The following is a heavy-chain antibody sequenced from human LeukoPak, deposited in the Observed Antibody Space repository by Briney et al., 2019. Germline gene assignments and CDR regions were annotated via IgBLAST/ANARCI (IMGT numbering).Heavy chain of an antibody. V-gene: IGHV3-30*04. CDR2: ISHDGTNK. Sequence: PGGSLRLSCAASGFTLSRHAVYWVRQAPGKGLEWVALISHDGTNKYYTDSVKGRFTISRDSSKNTVFLQVSTLRAQDTAVYYCARRSGTTGTTGWFDPWGQGTLVTVSS. CDR3: ARRSGTTGTTGWFDP. CDR1: GFTLSRHA. D-gene: IGHD1-1*01. J-gene: IGHJ5*02.